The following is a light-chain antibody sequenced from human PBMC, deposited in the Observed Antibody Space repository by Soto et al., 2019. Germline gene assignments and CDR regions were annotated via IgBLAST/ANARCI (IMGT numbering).Light chain of an antibody. CDR2: WAS. V-gene: IGKV4-1*01. J-gene: IGKJ4*01. CDR1: QSVLYSSNNKNY. Sequence: IVMTQSPDSLAVSLGARATINCKSSQSVLYSSNNKNYLAWYQQKPGQPRKLLIYWASTQESGVPDRFSGSGSRTDFTLTISSLQAEDVEVHSGQEYHNPPLTFGRGTQV. CDR3: QEYHNPPLT.